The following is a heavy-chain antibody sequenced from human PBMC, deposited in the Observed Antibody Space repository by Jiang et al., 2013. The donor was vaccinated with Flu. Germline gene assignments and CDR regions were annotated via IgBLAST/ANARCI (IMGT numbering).Heavy chain of an antibody. V-gene: IGHV2-70*01. J-gene: IGHJ4*02. D-gene: IGHD5-18*01. CDR3: ARTPGGYSSSAAPDY. CDR1: GFSLSTSGMC. Sequence: KPTQTLTLTCTFSGFSLSTSGMCVSWIRQPPGKALEWPALIDWDDDKYYSTSLKTRLTISKDTSKNQVVLTMTNMDPVDTATYYCARTPGGYSSSAAPDYWGQGTLVTVSS. CDR2: IDWDDDK.